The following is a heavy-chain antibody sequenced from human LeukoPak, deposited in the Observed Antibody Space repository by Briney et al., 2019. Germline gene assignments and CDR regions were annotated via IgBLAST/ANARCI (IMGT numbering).Heavy chain of an antibody. CDR3: ARDIDRYYADY. Sequence: GGSLRLSCAASGFSFKDYAMSWVRQAPGKGLEWVANIRQHGSETHYVDSVKGRFTISRDNAKNSLYLQMNSLRAEDTAVYYCARDIDRYYADYWGLGTLVTVSS. CDR1: GFSFKDYA. J-gene: IGHJ4*02. V-gene: IGHV3-7*01. D-gene: IGHD3-3*01. CDR2: IRQHGSET.